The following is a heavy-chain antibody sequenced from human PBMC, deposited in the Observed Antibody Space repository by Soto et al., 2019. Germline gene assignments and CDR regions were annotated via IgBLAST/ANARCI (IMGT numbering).Heavy chain of an antibody. CDR1: GYTFTGYY. CDR2: INPNSGGT. Sequence: ASVKVSCKASGYTFTGYYMHWVRQAPGQGLEWMGWINPNSGGTNYAQKFQGWVTMTRDTSISTAYMELSRLRSDDTAVYYCARVRGVVYFDIRGYPPLFYYFDYRAQGTLDTVSP. D-gene: IGHD3-9*01. CDR3: ARVRGVVYFDIRGYPPLFYYFDY. V-gene: IGHV1-2*04. J-gene: IGHJ4*02.